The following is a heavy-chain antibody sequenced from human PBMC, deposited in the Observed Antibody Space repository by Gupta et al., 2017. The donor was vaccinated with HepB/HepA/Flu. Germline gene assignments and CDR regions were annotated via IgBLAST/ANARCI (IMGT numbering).Heavy chain of an antibody. V-gene: IGHV3-48*03. Sequence: EVQLVESGGGLVQPGGSLRLSCAASGFTFSSYEMNWVRQAPGKGLEWVSYISSSGSTIYYADSVKGRFTISRDNAKNSLYLQMNSLRAEDTAVYYCARGDSSSWYGNWFDPWGQGTLVTVSS. CDR3: ARGDSSSWYGNWFDP. D-gene: IGHD6-13*01. CDR2: ISSSGSTI. J-gene: IGHJ5*02. CDR1: GFTFSSYE.